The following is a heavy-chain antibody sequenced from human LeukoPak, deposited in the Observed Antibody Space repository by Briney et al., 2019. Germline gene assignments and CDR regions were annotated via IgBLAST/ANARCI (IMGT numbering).Heavy chain of an antibody. J-gene: IGHJ4*02. CDR2: IYYSGST. CDR1: GGSISNYY. V-gene: IGHV4-59*08. Sequence: PETLSLTCTVSGGSISNYYWSWIRQPPGKGLEWIGYIYYSGSTNYNPSLKSRVTISVDTSKNQFSLKLSSVTAADTAVYYCARHKVVRGVITFDYWGQGTLVTVSS. D-gene: IGHD3-10*01. CDR3: ARHKVVRGVITFDY.